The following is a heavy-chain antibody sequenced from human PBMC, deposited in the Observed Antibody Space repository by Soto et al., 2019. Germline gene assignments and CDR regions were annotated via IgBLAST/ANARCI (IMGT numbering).Heavy chain of an antibody. CDR1: GFTFSSYG. CDR2: ISYDGSNK. V-gene: IGHV3-30*18. CDR3: AKGLGDSSGWYRTFDY. Sequence: QVQLVESGGGVVQPGRSLRLSCAASGFTFSSYGMHWVRQAPGKGLDWVAVISYDGSNKYYADSVKGRFTISRDNSKNTLYLQMNSLRAEDTAVYYCAKGLGDSSGWYRTFDYWGQGTLVTVSS. D-gene: IGHD6-19*01. J-gene: IGHJ4*02.